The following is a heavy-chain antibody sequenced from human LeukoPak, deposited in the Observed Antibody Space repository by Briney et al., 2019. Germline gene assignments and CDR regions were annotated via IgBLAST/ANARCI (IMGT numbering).Heavy chain of an antibody. CDR3: AIVGGGAFDI. J-gene: IGHJ3*02. D-gene: IGHD3-10*01. V-gene: IGHV3-20*04. Sequence: PGGSLRLSCAASGFPFSSYAMGWVRQAPGKGLEWVSGINWTGGSTGYADSVKGRFTISRDNAKNSLYLQMNSLRAEDTALYYCAIVGGGAFDIWGQGTMVTVSS. CDR2: INWTGGST. CDR1: GFPFSSYA.